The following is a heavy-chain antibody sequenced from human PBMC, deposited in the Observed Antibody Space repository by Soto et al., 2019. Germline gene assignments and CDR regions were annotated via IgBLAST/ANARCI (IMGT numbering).Heavy chain of an antibody. CDR2: IGSAGDT. D-gene: IGHD4-17*01. CDR1: GFTFRNYD. Sequence: EVQLVESGGGLVQPGGSLRLFCAASGFTFRNYDMHWVRQAPGKGLEWVSGIGSAGDTYYSGSVKYRFTISRENVKNCFYRQVISLRVGDTDVYYCALGSDFGLWYLDLWGRGTLVTVSS. V-gene: IGHV3-13*01. J-gene: IGHJ2*01. CDR3: ALGSDFGLWYLDL.